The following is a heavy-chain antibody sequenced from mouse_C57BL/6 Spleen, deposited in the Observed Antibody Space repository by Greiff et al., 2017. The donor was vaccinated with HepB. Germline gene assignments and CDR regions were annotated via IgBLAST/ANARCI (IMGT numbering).Heavy chain of an antibody. D-gene: IGHD1-1*01. V-gene: IGHV1-53*01. CDR3: ASITTVEGYYYAMDY. J-gene: IGHJ4*01. CDR2: INPSNGGT. CDR1: GYTFTSYW. Sequence: VQLQQPGTELVKPGASVKLACKASGYTFTSYWMHWVKQRPGQGLEWIGNINPSNGGTNYNEKFKSKATLTVDKSSSTAYMQLSSLTSEDSAVYYCASITTVEGYYYAMDYWGQGTSVTVSS.